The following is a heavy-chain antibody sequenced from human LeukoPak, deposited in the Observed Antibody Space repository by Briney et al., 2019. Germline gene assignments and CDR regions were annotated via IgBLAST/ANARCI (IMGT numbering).Heavy chain of an antibody. D-gene: IGHD6-19*01. CDR1: GFIFSDYY. J-gene: IGHJ4*02. CDR3: ARDSSVWGLDY. CDR2: ISSSSRHT. V-gene: IGHV3-11*06. Sequence: GGSLRLSCAASGFIFSDYYMGWIRQAPSKGLEWVSYISSSSRHTNYADSVKGRFTISRDDAKNSLFLQMKSLTAGDTAVYYCARDSSVWGLDYWGQGTLVTVSS.